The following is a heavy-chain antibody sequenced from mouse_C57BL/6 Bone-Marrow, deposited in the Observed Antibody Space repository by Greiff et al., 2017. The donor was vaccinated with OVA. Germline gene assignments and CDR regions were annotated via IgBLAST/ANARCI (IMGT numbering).Heavy chain of an antibody. CDR3: ARDPFYGSSDGGCAY. V-gene: IGHV5-17*01. CDR2: ISSGSSTI. J-gene: IGHJ3*01. CDR1: GFTFSDYG. D-gene: IGHD1-1*01. Sequence: EVQLVESGGGLVKPGGSLKLSCAASGFTFSDYGMHWVRQAPEKGLEWVAYISSGSSTIYYADTVKGRFTISRDNDKNTLFLQMTSRRAEDTAMYYCARDPFYGSSDGGCAYWGQGTLVTVSA.